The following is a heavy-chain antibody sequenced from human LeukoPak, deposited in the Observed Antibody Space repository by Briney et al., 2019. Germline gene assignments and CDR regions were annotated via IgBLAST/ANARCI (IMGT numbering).Heavy chain of an antibody. CDR1: GFTFRNYA. CDR2: IGGSGGST. Sequence: GGSLRLSCAASGFTFRNYAMSWVRQAPGKGLEWVSAIGGSGGSTYYADSVKGRFTISRDNSKNTLYLQMNSLRAEDTAVYYCAKDTASSWWYFDLWGRGTLVTVSS. V-gene: IGHV3-23*01. J-gene: IGHJ2*01. CDR3: AKDTASSWWYFDL. D-gene: IGHD5-18*01.